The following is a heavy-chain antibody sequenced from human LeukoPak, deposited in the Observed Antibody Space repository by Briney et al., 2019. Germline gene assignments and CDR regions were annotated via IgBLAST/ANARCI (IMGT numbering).Heavy chain of an antibody. V-gene: IGHV4-30-4*01. CDR1: GGSISSGGYY. J-gene: IGHJ4*02. CDR2: IYYSGST. CDR3: ARDYYDSSGYGGYYFDY. Sequence: SETLSLTCTVSGGSISSGGYYWSWIRQPPGKGLEWIGYIYYSGSTYYNPSLKSRVTISVDTSKNQFSLKLSSVTAADTAVYYCARDYYDSSGYGGYYFDYWGQGTLVTVSS. D-gene: IGHD3-22*01.